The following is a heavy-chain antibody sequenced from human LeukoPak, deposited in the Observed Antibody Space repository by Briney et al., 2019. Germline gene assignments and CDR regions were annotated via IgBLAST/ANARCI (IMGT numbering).Heavy chain of an antibody. D-gene: IGHD2-2*01. CDR2: INHSGST. Sequence: PSETLSLTCTVSGGSISSYYWSWIRQPPGKGLEWIGEINHSGSTNYNPSLKSRVTISVDTSKNQFSLKLSSVTAADTAVYYCARAPAAMDYWGQGTLVTVSS. CDR3: ARAPAAMDY. V-gene: IGHV4-34*01. CDR1: GGSISSYY. J-gene: IGHJ4*02.